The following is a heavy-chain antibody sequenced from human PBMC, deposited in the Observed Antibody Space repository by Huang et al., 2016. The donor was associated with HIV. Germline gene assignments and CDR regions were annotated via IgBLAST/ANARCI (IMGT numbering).Heavy chain of an antibody. CDR1: GYDFTGYW. Sequence: QVQMVQSGAAVKKPGASVKVSCKTSGYDFTGYWMHWVRQAPGQGLEWMGWINPNSDGAVYAQKFRGRVTMTTDTSVTTAYMELTVLTSDDTAIYYCARAPPDHWGQGTLVTVSS. J-gene: IGHJ4*02. CDR3: ARAPPDH. CDR2: INPNSDGA. V-gene: IGHV1-2*02.